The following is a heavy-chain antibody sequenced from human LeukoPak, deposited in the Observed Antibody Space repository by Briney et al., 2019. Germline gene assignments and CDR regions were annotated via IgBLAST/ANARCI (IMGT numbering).Heavy chain of an antibody. D-gene: IGHD2/OR15-2a*01. J-gene: IGHJ3*02. V-gene: IGHV5-51*01. CDR1: GYSFTSGYSFAVYW. Sequence: PGESLKISWKGSGYSFTSGYSFAVYWIGWVRQMPGKGLEWMGIVYPGGSDTRYRPSFQGKVTISVDTSISTAYLPWSSLKASDTAIYYCVRRGYCDGTGGCHSNPFDIWGQGTMVTVSS. CDR3: VRRGYCDGTGGCHSNPFDI. CDR2: VYPGGSDT.